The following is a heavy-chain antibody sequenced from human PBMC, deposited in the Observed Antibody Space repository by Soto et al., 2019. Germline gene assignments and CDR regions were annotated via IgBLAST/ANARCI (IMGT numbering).Heavy chain of an antibody. V-gene: IGHV4-34*01. CDR1: SGSLIGYY. Sequence: SSETLSLTCSIYSGSLIGYYWSWIRQPPGKGLEWIGEISQSGNTNYSPSLKSRVSISIDTSKKQFSLNLASVSAADTAVYYCARAPKVSGSSQTRPDFWGQGTLVTVSS. D-gene: IGHD6-6*01. CDR2: ISQSGNT. CDR3: ARAPKVSGSSQTRPDF. J-gene: IGHJ4*02.